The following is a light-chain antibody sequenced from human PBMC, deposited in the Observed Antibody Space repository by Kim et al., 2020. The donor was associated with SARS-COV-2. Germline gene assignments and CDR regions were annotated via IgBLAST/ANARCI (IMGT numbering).Light chain of an antibody. CDR2: DAS. CDR1: QSITSH. V-gene: IGKV3-15*01. CDR3: QQYNKWPKT. J-gene: IGKJ3*01. Sequence: VSPGERVTLACRASQSITSHLAWFQQKPGQAPRLLIYDASSRATGVPARFSGSGSETEFTLIVSSLQSEDSAVYYCQQYNKWPKTFGPGTKVDIK.